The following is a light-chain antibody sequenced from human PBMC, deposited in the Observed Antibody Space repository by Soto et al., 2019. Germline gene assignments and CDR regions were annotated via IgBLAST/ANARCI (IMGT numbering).Light chain of an antibody. V-gene: IGLV2-14*01. J-gene: IGLJ1*01. CDR2: EVS. CDR3: SSYTSSSTDV. CDR1: SSDVGGYNY. Sequence: ALAQPASVSGSPGQSITISCTGTSSDVGGYNYVSWYQQHPGKAPKLMIYEVSNRPSGVSNRFSGSKSGNTASLTMSGLQAEDEADYYCSSYTSSSTDVFGTGTKVTVL.